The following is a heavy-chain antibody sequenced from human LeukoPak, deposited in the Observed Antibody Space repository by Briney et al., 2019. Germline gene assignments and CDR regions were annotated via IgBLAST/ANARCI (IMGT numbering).Heavy chain of an antibody. CDR3: ARGNNRGVGVVDTFDY. J-gene: IGHJ4*02. CDR1: GGSFSGYY. D-gene: IGHD5-18*01. Sequence: TSETLSLTCAVYGGSFSGYYWSWIRQPPGKGLEWIGEINHSGSTNYNPSLKSRVTISVDTSKNQFSLKLSSVTAADTAVYYCARGNNRGVGVVDTFDYWGQGTLVIVSS. V-gene: IGHV4-34*01. CDR2: INHSGST.